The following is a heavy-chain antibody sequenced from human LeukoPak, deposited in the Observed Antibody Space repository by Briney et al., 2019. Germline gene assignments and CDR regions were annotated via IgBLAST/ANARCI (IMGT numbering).Heavy chain of an antibody. V-gene: IGHV4-34*01. CDR2: TNHSGST. Sequence: SETLSLTCAVYGGSFSGYYWSWIRQPPGKGLEWIGETNHSGSTNYNPSLKSRVTISVDTSKNQFSLKLSSVTAADTAVYYCASRKKDIVVVPAFDYWGQGTLVTVSS. J-gene: IGHJ4*02. CDR3: ASRKKDIVVVPAFDY. D-gene: IGHD2-2*01. CDR1: GGSFSGYY.